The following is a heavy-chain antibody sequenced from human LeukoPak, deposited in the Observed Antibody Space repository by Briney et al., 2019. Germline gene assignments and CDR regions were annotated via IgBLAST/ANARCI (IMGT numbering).Heavy chain of an antibody. D-gene: IGHD6-19*01. V-gene: IGHV1-18*01. CDR2: ISAYNGNT. CDR1: GYTFTSYG. J-gene: IGHJ3*02. Sequence: ASVKVSCKASGYTFTSYGISWVRQAPGQGLEWMGWISAYNGNTNYAQKLQGRVTMTTDTSTSTAYMELRSLRSDDTAVYYCARVGEQWLVPDAFDIWGQGTMVTVSS. CDR3: ARVGEQWLVPDAFDI.